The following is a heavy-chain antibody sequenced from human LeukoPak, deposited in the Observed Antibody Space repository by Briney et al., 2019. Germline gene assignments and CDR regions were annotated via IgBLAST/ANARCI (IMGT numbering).Heavy chain of an antibody. J-gene: IGHJ4*02. CDR2: IYTSGST. V-gene: IGHV4-4*09. D-gene: IGHD1-14*01. CDR1: GGSTSSYY. CDR3: ARLYRYYFDY. Sequence: SETLSLTCTVSGGSTSSYYWSWIRQPPGKGLEWIGYIYTSGSTNYNPSLKSRVTISVDTSKNQFSLKLSSVTAADTAVYYCARLYRYYFDYWGQGTLVTVSS.